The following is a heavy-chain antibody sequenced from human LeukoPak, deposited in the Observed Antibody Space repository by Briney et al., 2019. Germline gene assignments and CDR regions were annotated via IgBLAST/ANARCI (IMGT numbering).Heavy chain of an antibody. D-gene: IGHD4-17*01. CDR2: IYYTGST. V-gene: IGHV4-59*13. Sequence: SETLSLTCTASGGSISSYYWSWIRQPPGEGLEWFGYIYYTGSTNYNPSLKSRVTMSLDTSKNQFSLKLSSVTAADTAVYYCARGQDGYCFDYWGQGTLVTVSS. CDR3: ARGQDGYCFDY. CDR1: GGSISSYY. J-gene: IGHJ4*02.